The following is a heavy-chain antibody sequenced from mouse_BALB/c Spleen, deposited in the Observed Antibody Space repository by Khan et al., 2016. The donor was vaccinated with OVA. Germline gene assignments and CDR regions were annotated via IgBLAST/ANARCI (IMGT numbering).Heavy chain of an antibody. CDR2: ISYSGNT. V-gene: IGHV3-2*02. J-gene: IGHJ2*01. Sequence: EVKLQESGPSLVKPSQSLSLTCTVTGYSITTDYAWNWIRQFPGNKLEWMGFISYSGNTKYNPSLKSRISISRDTSTNQFFLQLKSVTTEDTARYYCARVYGGDFDYWGQGTTLTVSS. CDR1: GYSITTDYA. D-gene: IGHD1-1*01. CDR3: ARVYGGDFDY.